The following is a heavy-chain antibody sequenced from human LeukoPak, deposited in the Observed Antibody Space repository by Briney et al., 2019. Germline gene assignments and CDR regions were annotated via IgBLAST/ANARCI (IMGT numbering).Heavy chain of an antibody. CDR2: IYYSGST. V-gene: IGHV4-39*01. J-gene: IGHJ4*02. D-gene: IGHD4-17*01. CDR3: ASTKTVTLYYFDY. CDR1: GGSISSSSYY. Sequence: SSETLSLTCTVSGGSISSSSYYWGWIRQPPGKGLEWIGSIYYSGSTYYNPSLKSRVTISVDTSKNQFSLKLSSVTAADPAVYYSASTKTVTLYYFDYWGQGTLVTVSS.